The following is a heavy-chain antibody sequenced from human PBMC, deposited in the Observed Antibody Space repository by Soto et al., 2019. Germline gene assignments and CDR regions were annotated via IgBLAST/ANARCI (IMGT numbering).Heavy chain of an antibody. CDR3: ARSLAYCTGGTCYKGYGMDV. D-gene: IGHD2-8*02. J-gene: IGHJ6*02. CDR2: IDPSDSYT. Sequence: EVQLVQSGAEVKKPGESLRISCKGSGFTFTRHWISWVRQMPGGGLEWMGKIDPSDSYTNYSPSFQVHVTISADKSINTAYLQWSGLQASDTVMYHCARSLAYCTGGTCYKGYGMDVWGQGTTVIVSS. CDR1: GFTFTRHW. V-gene: IGHV5-10-1*03.